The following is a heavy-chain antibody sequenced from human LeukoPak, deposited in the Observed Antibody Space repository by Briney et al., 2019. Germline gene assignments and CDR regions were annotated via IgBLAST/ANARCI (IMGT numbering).Heavy chain of an antibody. V-gene: IGHV3-9*01. D-gene: IGHD3-10*01. CDR1: GFAFDNFA. CDR2: ISYNSGGR. CDR3: AKDSIGEASGGMDV. J-gene: IGHJ6*02. Sequence: PGGSLRLSCAASGFAFDNFAMHWVRLAPWKGLEWVSGISYNSGGRGYADSVKGRFTISRDNAKNSLYLQMNSLRSEDTALYYCAKDSIGEASGGMDVWGQGTTVTVSS.